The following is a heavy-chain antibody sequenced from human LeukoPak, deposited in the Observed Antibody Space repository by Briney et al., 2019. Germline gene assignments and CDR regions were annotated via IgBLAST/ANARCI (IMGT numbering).Heavy chain of an antibody. CDR2: IYPCASQT. J-gene: IGHJ1*01. Sequence: GGSLKISFKGSGYVFSNYWITWGRARTGKGREWMGIIYPCASQTLYRPPFQCQPTISLDRSIRTPYLHWSSLKASDTAIYYCARHEIGGDRSSWYISWGQGTLVTVSS. CDR3: ARHEIGGDRSSWYIS. CDR1: GYVFSNYW. V-gene: IGHV5-51*01. D-gene: IGHD6-13*01.